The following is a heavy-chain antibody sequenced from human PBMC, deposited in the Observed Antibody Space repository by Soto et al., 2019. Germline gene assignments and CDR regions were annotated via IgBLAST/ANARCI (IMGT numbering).Heavy chain of an antibody. V-gene: IGHV4-31*03. CDR3: ARGNVNWNLYYFDY. CDR1: GGSISSGGYY. CDR2: IYYSGST. Sequence: QVQLQESGPGLVKPSQTLSLTCTVSGGSISSGGYYWSWIRQHPGKGLEWIGYIYYSGSTYYNPSLKSRVTISVDTSKNQFSLKLSSVTAADTAVYYCARGNVNWNLYYFDYWGQGTLVTVSS. J-gene: IGHJ4*02. D-gene: IGHD1-7*01.